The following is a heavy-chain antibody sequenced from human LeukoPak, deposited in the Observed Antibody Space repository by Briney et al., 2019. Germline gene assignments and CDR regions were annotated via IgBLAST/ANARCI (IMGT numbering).Heavy chain of an antibody. CDR1: GFTFSSYA. CDR3: AKDRGYSGPGYFDL. Sequence: GSLRLSCSASGFTFSSYALSWVRQAPGKGLEWVSAISGGGGSTYYADSVKGRFTISRDNSKNTLYLQMNSLRAEDTAVYYCAKDRGYSGPGYFDLWGRGTLVTVSS. CDR2: ISGGGGST. D-gene: IGHD5-12*01. V-gene: IGHV3-23*01. J-gene: IGHJ2*01.